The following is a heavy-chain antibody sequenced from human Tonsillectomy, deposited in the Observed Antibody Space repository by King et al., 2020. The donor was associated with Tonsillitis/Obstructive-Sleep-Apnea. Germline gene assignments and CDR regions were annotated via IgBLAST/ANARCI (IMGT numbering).Heavy chain of an antibody. J-gene: IGHJ3*02. CDR3: ARGDPGYCTGGVCYLDAFDI. Sequence: VQLVESGGGLIQPGGSLRLSCAASGFTVSSNYISWVRQAPGKGLECVAVIYSGGSTYYADSVKGRFTISRDNSKNTLYLQMNSLRAEDTAVYYCARGDPGYCTGGVCYLDAFDIWGQGTMVTVSS. D-gene: IGHD2-8*02. CDR1: GFTVSSNY. V-gene: IGHV3-53*01. CDR2: IYSGGST.